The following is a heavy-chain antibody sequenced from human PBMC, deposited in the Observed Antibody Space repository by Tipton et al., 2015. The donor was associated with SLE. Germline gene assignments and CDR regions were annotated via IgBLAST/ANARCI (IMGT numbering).Heavy chain of an antibody. V-gene: IGHV3-21*01. D-gene: IGHD2-21*02. J-gene: IGHJ6*02. CDR3: ARDCGGDCYYYYGMDV. Sequence: SLRLSCAASRFTFSSYSMNWVRQAPGKGLAWVSSISSSSSYIYYADSVKGRFTISRDNAKNSLYLQMNSLRAEDTAVYYCARDCGGDCYYYYGMDVWGQGTTVTVSS. CDR2: ISSSSSYI. CDR1: RFTFSSYS.